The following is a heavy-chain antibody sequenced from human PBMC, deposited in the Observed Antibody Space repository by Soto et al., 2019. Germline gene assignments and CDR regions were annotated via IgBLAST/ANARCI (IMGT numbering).Heavy chain of an antibody. Sequence: QVQLQESGPGLVKPSETLSLTCTVSGGSISSYYWSWIRQPPGKGLEWIGYIYYSGSTNYNPSLKSRVTISVDTSKNQFCLKLSSGTAADTAVYYCARRPGIAAAGTRWYFDLWGRGTLVTVSS. CDR2: IYYSGST. V-gene: IGHV4-59*01. J-gene: IGHJ2*01. CDR3: ARRPGIAAAGTRWYFDL. D-gene: IGHD6-13*01. CDR1: GGSISSYY.